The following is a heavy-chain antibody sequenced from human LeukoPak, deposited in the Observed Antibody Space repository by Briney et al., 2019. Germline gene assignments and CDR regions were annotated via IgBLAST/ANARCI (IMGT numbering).Heavy chain of an antibody. CDR1: GASINNYY. D-gene: IGHD3-22*01. Sequence: SETLSLTCTVSGASINNYYWSWVRQPPLKGLEWIGYIYSTGDTSYNPSLESRVSISMDTSKDHFSLEITSVTAADTAVYYCARGSRVYDRSGFHTRHDYWGQGTLVTVSS. CDR3: ARGSRVYDRSGFHTRHDY. CDR2: IYSTGDT. J-gene: IGHJ4*02. V-gene: IGHV4-59*01.